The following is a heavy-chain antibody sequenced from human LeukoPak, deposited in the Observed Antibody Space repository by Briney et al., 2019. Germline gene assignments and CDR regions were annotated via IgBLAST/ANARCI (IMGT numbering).Heavy chain of an antibody. Sequence: PGGSLRLSCVASGFTLSSYGMSWVRQAPGMGLEWVSSISHSGGNIYYAESVKGRFTISRDNAKNSLYLQMNSLRAEDTAVYYCARGQSEDYYDSSGYYYGPHNWFDPWGQGTLVTVSS. CDR3: ARGQSEDYYDSSGYYYGPHNWFDP. D-gene: IGHD3-22*01. CDR1: GFTLSSYG. CDR2: ISHSGGNI. V-gene: IGHV3-21*04. J-gene: IGHJ5*02.